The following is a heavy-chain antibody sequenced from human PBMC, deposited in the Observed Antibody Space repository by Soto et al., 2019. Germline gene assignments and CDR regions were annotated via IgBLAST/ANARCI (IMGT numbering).Heavy chain of an antibody. V-gene: IGHV3-21*06. Sequence: GGSLRLPCAASGFTFTRYSMNWVRQAPGKGLEWVSSISSTTNYIYYGDSMKGRFTISRDNAKNSLYLEMNSLRAEGTSVYYCARESEDLTSNFDYWGQGTLVTVSS. CDR1: GFTFTRYS. CDR3: ARESEDLTSNFDY. J-gene: IGHJ4*02. CDR2: ISSTTNYI.